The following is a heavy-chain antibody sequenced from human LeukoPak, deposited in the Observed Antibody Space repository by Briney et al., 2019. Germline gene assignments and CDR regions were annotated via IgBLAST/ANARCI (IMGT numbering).Heavy chain of an antibody. CDR1: GYTFTSYY. CDR3: ARDLPLTARYCGGDCYYSYYYYYGMDV. CDR2: INPSGGST. D-gene: IGHD2-21*02. J-gene: IGHJ6*02. Sequence: GASVKVSCKASGYTFTSYYMHWVRQAPGQGLEWMGIINPSGGSTSYAQKFQGRVTMTRDTSTSTVYMELSSLRSEDTAVYYCARDLPLTARYCGGDCYYSYYYYYGMDVWGQGTTVTVSS. V-gene: IGHV1-46*01.